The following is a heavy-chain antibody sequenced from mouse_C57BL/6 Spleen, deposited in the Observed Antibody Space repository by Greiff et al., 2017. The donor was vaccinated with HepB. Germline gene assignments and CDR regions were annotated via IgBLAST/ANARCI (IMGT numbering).Heavy chain of an antibody. CDR2: ISSGGSYT. J-gene: IGHJ1*03. D-gene: IGHD1-1*01. CDR1: GFTFSSYG. CDR3: ARLISTTVEGWYFDV. V-gene: IGHV5-6*02. Sequence: EVMLVESGGDLVKPGGSLKLSCAASGFTFSSYGMSWVRQTPDKRLEWVATISSGGSYTYYPDSVKGRFTISRDNAKNTLYLQMSSLQSEDTAMYYCARLISTTVEGWYFDVWGTGTTVTVSS.